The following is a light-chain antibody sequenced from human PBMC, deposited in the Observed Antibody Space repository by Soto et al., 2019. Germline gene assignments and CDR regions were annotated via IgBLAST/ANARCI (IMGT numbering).Light chain of an antibody. V-gene: IGLV2-23*03. Sequence: QSALTQPASVSGSPGQSITISSTGTSSDVGSYNLVSWYQQHPGKAPKLMIYEGSKRPSGVSNRFSGSKSGNTASLTISGLQAEDEAGYYCCSYAGSSTFYVFGTGTKVTVL. CDR2: EGS. CDR1: SSDVGSYNL. CDR3: CSYAGSSTFYV. J-gene: IGLJ1*01.